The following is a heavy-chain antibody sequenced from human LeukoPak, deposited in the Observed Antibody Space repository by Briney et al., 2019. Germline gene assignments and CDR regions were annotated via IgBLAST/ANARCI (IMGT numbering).Heavy chain of an antibody. Sequence: ASVKVSCKASGYTFTGYYMHWVRQAPGQGLEWMGWINPNSGGTNYAQKFQGRVTMTRDTSISTAYMELSRLRSDDTAVYYCARELGYCSGGSCYPWGQGTLVTVSS. CDR3: ARELGYCSGGSCYP. J-gene: IGHJ5*02. CDR1: GYTFTGYY. D-gene: IGHD2-15*01. CDR2: INPNSGGT. V-gene: IGHV1-2*02.